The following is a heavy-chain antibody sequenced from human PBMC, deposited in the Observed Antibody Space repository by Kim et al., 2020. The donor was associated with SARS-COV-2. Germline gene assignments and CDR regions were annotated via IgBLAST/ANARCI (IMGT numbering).Heavy chain of an antibody. CDR3: GGLQGCGGDCDAVDV. D-gene: IGHD2-21*01. CDR1: GYSFTTYG. CDR2: IRAYNGHK. J-gene: IGHJ3*01. V-gene: IGHV1-18*01. Sequence: ASVKVSCKTSGYSFTTYGVSWVRQAPGQGLEWMGWIRAYNGHKIYAEKFQGRVTMTMDPDTDTVYMEIWSLRSEDTAVYYCGGLQGCGGDCDAVDVWGQGTMVTVSS.